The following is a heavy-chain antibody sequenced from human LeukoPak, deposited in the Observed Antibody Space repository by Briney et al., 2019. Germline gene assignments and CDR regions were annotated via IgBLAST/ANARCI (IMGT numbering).Heavy chain of an antibody. J-gene: IGHJ4*02. CDR3: ARSTWATGGDY. V-gene: IGHV5-51*01. CDR2: IYPGYSDA. D-gene: IGHD1-1*01. CDR1: GNSFTSYW. Sequence: GESLKISCKGSGNSFTSYWIGWVRQMPGKGLEWMGIIYPGYSDASYSPSFQGQVTFSTDTSLNTAYLQWNSLKTSDTAMYYCARSTWATGGDYWGQGTLVTVSS.